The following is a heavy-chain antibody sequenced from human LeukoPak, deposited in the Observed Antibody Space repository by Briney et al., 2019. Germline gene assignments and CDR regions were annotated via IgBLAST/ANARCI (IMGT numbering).Heavy chain of an antibody. V-gene: IGHV4-59*08. CDR1: GGSISSYY. Sequence: PSETLSLTCTVSGGSISSYYWSWIRQPPGKGLEWIGYIYYSGSTNYNPSLKSRVTISVDTSKNQFSLKLSSVTAADTAVYYCARVRPLGYSYGTHFDYWGQGTLVTVSS. CDR3: ARVRPLGYSYGTHFDY. D-gene: IGHD5-18*01. CDR2: IYYSGST. J-gene: IGHJ4*02.